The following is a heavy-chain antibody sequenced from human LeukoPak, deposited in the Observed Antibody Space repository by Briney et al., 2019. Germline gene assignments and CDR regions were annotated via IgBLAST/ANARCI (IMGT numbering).Heavy chain of an antibody. Sequence: ASVKVSCKASGGTLSSYAISWVRQAPGQGLEWMGRIIPIFGTANYAQKFQGRVTITTDESTSTAYMELSSLRSEDTAVYYCAREAAMGDYYYYYMDVWGKGTTVTVSS. CDR3: AREAAMGDYYYYYMDV. CDR1: GGTLSSYA. V-gene: IGHV1-69*05. CDR2: IIPIFGTA. D-gene: IGHD5-18*01. J-gene: IGHJ6*03.